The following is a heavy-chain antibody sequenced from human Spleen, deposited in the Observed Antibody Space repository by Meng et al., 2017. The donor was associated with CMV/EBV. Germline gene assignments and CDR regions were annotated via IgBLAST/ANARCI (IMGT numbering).Heavy chain of an antibody. CDR3: ARGGSGYYYYDMDV. D-gene: IGHD3-16*01. CDR1: GYRFTDHY. CDR2: INPNSGGT. Sequence: ASVKVSCKASGYRFTDHYFHWVRQAPGQGLEWMGWINPNSGGTNYAQKFQGRVTVTRDTSISTVYMELRRLRSDDTAVYYCARGGSGYYYYDMDVWGQGTTVTVSS. J-gene: IGHJ6*02. V-gene: IGHV1-2*02.